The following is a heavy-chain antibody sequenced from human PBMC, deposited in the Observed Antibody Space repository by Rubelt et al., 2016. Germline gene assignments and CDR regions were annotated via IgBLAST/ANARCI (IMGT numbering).Heavy chain of an antibody. CDR3: AGASPRKIGAYDYIFDR. CDR2: IYYSGTT. V-gene: IGHV4-59*01. J-gene: IGHJ4*02. Sequence: QVQLQESSPGLVKPSETLSLSCSVSGGSFSDYYWSWIRQPPGKGLEWIGHIYYSGTTNYSPSLRSRAAISVATSKSQFSLQLTAVTAADTAVYYCAGASPRKIGAYDYIFDRWGLGTLVTVAP. CDR1: GGSFSDYY. D-gene: IGHD5-12*01.